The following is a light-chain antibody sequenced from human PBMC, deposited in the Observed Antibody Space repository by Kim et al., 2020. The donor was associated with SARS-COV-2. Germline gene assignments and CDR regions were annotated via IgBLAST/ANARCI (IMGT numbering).Light chain of an antibody. CDR1: QSISDW. J-gene: IGKJ2*01. Sequence: ASVGDRGTITCRASQSISDWLAWYQQKPGKAPKLLIYKASSLEGGVPSRFSGSGSGTEFTLTISSLQPDDFATYYCQQYNTYSPYTFGQGTKLEI. CDR2: KAS. V-gene: IGKV1-5*03. CDR3: QQYNTYSPYT.